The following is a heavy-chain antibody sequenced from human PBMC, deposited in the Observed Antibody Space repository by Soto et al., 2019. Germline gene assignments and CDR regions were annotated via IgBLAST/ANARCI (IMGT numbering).Heavy chain of an antibody. CDR1: NGSIGSYY. V-gene: IGHV4-59*01. D-gene: IGHD6-13*01. J-gene: IGHJ5*02. CDR2: IYYSGST. CDR3: ARVGRLITAAGLLDA. Sequence: PSETLSLTCTISNGSIGSYYWTWIRQPPGKGLEWIGHIYYSGSTNYNPSLKSRLTLSLDTSKNQFSLKLTSVTAADTAVYYCARVGRLITAAGLLDAWGQGTLGTVSS.